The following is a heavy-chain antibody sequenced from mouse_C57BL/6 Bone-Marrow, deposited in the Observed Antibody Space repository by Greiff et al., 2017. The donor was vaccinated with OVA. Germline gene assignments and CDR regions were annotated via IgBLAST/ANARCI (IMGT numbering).Heavy chain of an antibody. Sequence: EVQRVESGGGLVKPGGSLKLSCAASGFTFSSYTMSWVRQTPEKRLEWVATISGGGGNTYYPDSVKGRFTISRDNAKNTLYLQMSSLRSEDTALYYCARPSEYPAWFAYWGQGTLVTVSA. CDR2: ISGGGGNT. CDR1: GFTFSSYT. CDR3: ARPSEYPAWFAY. V-gene: IGHV5-9*01. J-gene: IGHJ3*01. D-gene: IGHD2-10*02.